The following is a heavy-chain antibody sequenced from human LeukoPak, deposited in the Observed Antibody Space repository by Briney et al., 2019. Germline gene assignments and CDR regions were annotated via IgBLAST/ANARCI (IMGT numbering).Heavy chain of an antibody. CDR3: ARLRHDSLNNWFDP. J-gene: IGHJ5*02. V-gene: IGHV5-51*01. CDR2: IYPGDSDT. Sequence: GESLKISCKGSGYSFIRNWIGWVRQMPGKGLEWMAIIYPGDSDTRYSPSFQGQVTISADKSISTAYLQWSSLKASDTAMYYCARLRHDSLNNWFDPWGQGTLVTVSS. CDR1: GYSFIRNW. D-gene: IGHD3-22*01.